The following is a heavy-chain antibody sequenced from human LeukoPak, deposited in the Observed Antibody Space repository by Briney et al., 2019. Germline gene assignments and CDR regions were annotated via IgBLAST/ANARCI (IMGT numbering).Heavy chain of an antibody. Sequence: ASVKVSCKASGYTFTSYDINWVRQATGQGLEWMGWMNPNSGNTGYAQKFQGRVTMTRNTPISTAYMELSSLRSEDTAVYYCARVVPNWRVRRLGRYYYGMDVWGQGTTVTVSS. CDR2: MNPNSGNT. V-gene: IGHV1-8*01. CDR3: ARVVPNWRVRRLGRYYYGMDV. D-gene: IGHD6-6*01. CDR1: GYTFTSYD. J-gene: IGHJ6*02.